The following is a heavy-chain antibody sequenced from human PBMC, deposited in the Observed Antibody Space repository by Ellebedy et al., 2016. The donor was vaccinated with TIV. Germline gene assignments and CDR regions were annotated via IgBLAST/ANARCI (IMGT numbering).Heavy chain of an antibody. D-gene: IGHD6-19*01. CDR1: GYTFTEYY. CDR2: INPNSGAT. CDR3: AREYLEQWLARGFDS. J-gene: IGHJ4*02. Sequence: ASVKASCKASGYTFTEYYMHWVRQAPGQGLEWMGWINPNSGATNYAQKFQGRVTMTRDTSIGIAYMELRRLRSDDTAVYYCAREYLEQWLARGFDSWGQGSLVTVSS. V-gene: IGHV1-2*02.